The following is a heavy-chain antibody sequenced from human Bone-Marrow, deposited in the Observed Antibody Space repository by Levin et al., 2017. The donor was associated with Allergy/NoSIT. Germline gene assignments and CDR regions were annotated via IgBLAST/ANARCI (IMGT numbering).Heavy chain of an antibody. D-gene: IGHD6-19*01. CDR3: ASEQWLKMNGRYSYYGMDV. CDR2: MNPNSGNT. V-gene: IGHV1-8*01. CDR1: GYTFSTHD. J-gene: IGHJ6*02. Sequence: GGSLRLSCQASGYTFSTHDINWVRQASGQGLEWMAWMNPNSGNTGYAQKFQGRVTMTRDTSISTVYMELTNLRSEDTAVYYCASEQWLKMNGRYSYYGMDVWGQGTTVTVSS.